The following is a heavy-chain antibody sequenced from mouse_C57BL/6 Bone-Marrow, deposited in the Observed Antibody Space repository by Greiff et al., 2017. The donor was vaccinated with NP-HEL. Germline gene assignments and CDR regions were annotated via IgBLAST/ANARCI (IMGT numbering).Heavy chain of an antibody. J-gene: IGHJ3*01. CDR2: IDPSDSET. CDR1: GYTFTSYW. Sequence: VQLQQSGAELVRPGSSVKLSCKASGYTFTSYWMHWVKQRPIQGLEWIGNIDPSDSETHYNQKFKDKATLTVDKSSSTAYMQLSSLTSEDSAVYYCALIYDGYYVGCNWDRAWFAYWGQGTLVTVSA. V-gene: IGHV1-52*01. CDR3: ALIYDGYYVGCNWDRAWFAY. D-gene: IGHD2-3*01.